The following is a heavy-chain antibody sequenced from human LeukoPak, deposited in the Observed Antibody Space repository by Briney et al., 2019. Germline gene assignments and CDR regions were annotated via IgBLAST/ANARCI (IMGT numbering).Heavy chain of an antibody. CDR2: ISAYNGNT. CDR1: GYTLTSYG. V-gene: IGHV1-18*01. CDR3: ARDPMRIYSSSSANSPFDY. J-gene: IGHJ4*02. D-gene: IGHD6-6*01. Sequence: ASVKVSCKASGYTLTSYGISWVRQAPGQGLEWMGWISAYNGNTNYAQKLQGRVTMTTDTSTSTAYMELRSLRSDDTAVYYCARDPMRIYSSSSANSPFDYWGQGTLVTVSS.